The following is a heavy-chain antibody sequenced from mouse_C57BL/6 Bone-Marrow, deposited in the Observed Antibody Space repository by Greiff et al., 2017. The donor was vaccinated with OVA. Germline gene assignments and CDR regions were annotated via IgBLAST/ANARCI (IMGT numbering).Heavy chain of an antibody. V-gene: IGHV1-42*01. J-gene: IGHJ2*01. CDR1: GYSFTGYY. CDR3: AKTGLYFDY. D-gene: IGHD4-1*01. Sequence: EVQLQQSGPELVKPGASVKISCKASGYSFTGYYMNWVKQSPEKSLEWIGEINPSTGGTTYNQKFKAKATLTVDKSSSTAYMQLKSLTSEDSAVYYCAKTGLYFDYWGQGTTLTVSS. CDR2: INPSTGGT.